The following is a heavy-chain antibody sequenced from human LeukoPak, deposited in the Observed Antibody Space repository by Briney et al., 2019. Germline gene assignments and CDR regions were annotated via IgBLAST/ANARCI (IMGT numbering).Heavy chain of an antibody. Sequence: GGSLRLSCAASGFSFSNYDMTWVRQAPAKGLDWVSTLSDSGGSTYYADSVKGRFTISRDNSKNTLYLQMSSLRAEDTAIYFCAKRLYYGSGPLDIWGQGTMVTVSS. CDR2: LSDSGGST. V-gene: IGHV3-23*01. J-gene: IGHJ3*02. D-gene: IGHD3-10*01. CDR3: AKRLYYGSGPLDI. CDR1: GFSFSNYD.